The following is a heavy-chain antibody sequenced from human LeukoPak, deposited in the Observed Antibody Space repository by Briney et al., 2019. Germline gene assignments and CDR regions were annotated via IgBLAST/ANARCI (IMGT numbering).Heavy chain of an antibody. CDR3: ATLKPPHDYSKSPDY. CDR1: GGSVSSDGYY. J-gene: IGHJ4*02. Sequence: MTSQALSLTCTVSGGSVSSDGYYWSWIRQPPGKGLEWIGEINHSGSTNYNPSLKSRVTISVDTSKNQFSLKLSSVTAADTAVYYCATLKPPHDYSKSPDYWGQGTLVTVSS. CDR2: INHSGST. D-gene: IGHD4-11*01. V-gene: IGHV4-34*01.